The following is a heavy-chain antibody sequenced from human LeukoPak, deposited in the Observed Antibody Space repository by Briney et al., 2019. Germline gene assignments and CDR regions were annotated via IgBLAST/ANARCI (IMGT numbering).Heavy chain of an antibody. CDR2: IRYDGSNK. D-gene: IGHD2-2*03. V-gene: IGHV3-30*02. J-gene: IGHJ5*02. CDR1: GFTFSSYA. Sequence: GSLRLSCAVSGFTFSSYAMHWVRQAPGKGLEWVAFIRYDGSNKYYADSVKGRFTISRDNSKNTLYLQMNSLRAEDTAVYYCARVDIVEEDWFDPWGQGTLVTVSS. CDR3: ARVDIVEEDWFDP.